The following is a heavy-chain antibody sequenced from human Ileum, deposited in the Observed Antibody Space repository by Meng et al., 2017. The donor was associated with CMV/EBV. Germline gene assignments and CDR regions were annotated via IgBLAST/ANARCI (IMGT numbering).Heavy chain of an antibody. V-gene: IGHV3-23*01. J-gene: IGHJ4*02. D-gene: IGHD1-26*01. CDR2: ITADGITT. CDR1: GFTFSTNV. Sequence: EGQLLESGGDLVQPGGSLRLSCSASGFTFSTNVMNWVRQAPGKGLEWVSSITADGITTYDADSVKGRFTISRDNSKNTLYLSMNSLRAEDTAVYYCARRGNYIDYWGQGTLVTVSS. CDR3: ARRGNYIDY.